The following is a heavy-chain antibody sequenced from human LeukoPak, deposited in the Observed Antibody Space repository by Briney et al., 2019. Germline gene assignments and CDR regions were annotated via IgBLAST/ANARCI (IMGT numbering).Heavy chain of an antibody. CDR2: IYYSGST. J-gene: IGHJ5*02. Sequence: SETLSLTCAVSGGSISSGGYSWSWIRQPPGKGLEWIGYIYYSGSTYYNPSLKSRVTISVDTSKNQFSLKLSSVTAADTAVHYCARGEYSNSFDPWGQGTLVTVSS. V-gene: IGHV4-30-4*07. CDR3: ARGEYSNSFDP. D-gene: IGHD6-6*01. CDR1: GGSISSGGYS.